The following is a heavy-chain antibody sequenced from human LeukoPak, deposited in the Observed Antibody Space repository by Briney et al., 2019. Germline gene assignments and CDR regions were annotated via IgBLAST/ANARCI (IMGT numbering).Heavy chain of an antibody. CDR2: IYYSGST. Sequence: SETLSLTCTVSGSSISSHYWSWIRQPPGKGLEWIGYIYYSGSTNYNPSLKSRVTISLDTSKNQFSLKLSSVTAADTAVYHCARSAGSYFFDYWGQGTLVTVSS. CDR1: GSSISSHY. J-gene: IGHJ4*02. CDR3: ARSAGSYFFDY. D-gene: IGHD1-26*01. V-gene: IGHV4-59*11.